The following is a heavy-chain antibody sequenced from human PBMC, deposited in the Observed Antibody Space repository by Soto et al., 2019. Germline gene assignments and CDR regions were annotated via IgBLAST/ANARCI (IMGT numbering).Heavy chain of an antibody. V-gene: IGHV3-66*01. CDR3: ATWHLREHAYNI. CDR2: VYDLDGT. Sequence: VQLVESGGGLVKPGGSLRLSCAASGFTFSDYYMAWVRQATGKGPEWVSGVYDLDGTYYADSVRGRFTTSIDSSRTTVYLQMRDLRPEYTAIYFCATWHLREHAYNIWGQGTMVTVSS. D-gene: IGHD5-12*01. CDR1: GFTFSDYY. J-gene: IGHJ3*02.